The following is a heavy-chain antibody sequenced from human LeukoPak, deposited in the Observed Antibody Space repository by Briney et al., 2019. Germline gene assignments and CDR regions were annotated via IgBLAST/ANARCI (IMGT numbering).Heavy chain of an antibody. CDR2: ISYDGRNK. J-gene: IGHJ4*02. D-gene: IGHD2-2*01. CDR3: AKGPLRGTAAAIDY. CDR1: GFTFNNYG. Sequence: GGSLRLSCAASGFTFNNYGLHWVRQAPGKGLEWVAVISYDGRNKHYPDSVKGRFTISRDISTDTLWLQMDSLRTEDTAVYYCAKGPLRGTAAAIDYWGQGTLVTVSS. V-gene: IGHV3-30*18.